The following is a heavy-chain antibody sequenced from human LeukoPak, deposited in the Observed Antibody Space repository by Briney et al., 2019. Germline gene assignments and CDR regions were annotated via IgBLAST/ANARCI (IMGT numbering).Heavy chain of an antibody. CDR2: ISHSGST. D-gene: IGHD1-1*01. Sequence: SETLSLTCAVSGRSISSTNRWTWVRQTPGKGLEWIGEISHSGSTNYNPSLESRVTMSVDKSKNQFSLNLGSVTAADTAVYFCARVTGTTPFDCWGQGTLVTVSS. J-gene: IGHJ5*01. CDR3: ARVTGTTPFDC. V-gene: IGHV4-4*02. CDR1: GRSISSTNR.